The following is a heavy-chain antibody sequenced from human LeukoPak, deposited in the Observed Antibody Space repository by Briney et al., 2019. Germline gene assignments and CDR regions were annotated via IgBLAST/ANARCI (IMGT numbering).Heavy chain of an antibody. J-gene: IGHJ3*02. CDR2: SRNPASIYTT. CDR1: GFTFSDHD. Sequence: GGSLRLSCAASGFTFSDHDMDWVRQASGKGLQWVGRSRNPASIYTTKYAASVKCIFTISRDGSQITLFLQMNSLKTEDTAVYYCTRRYNYDSSGYYYVRDAFDIWGQGTMVTVSS. D-gene: IGHD3-22*01. CDR3: TRRYNYDSSGYYYVRDAFDI. V-gene: IGHV3-72*01.